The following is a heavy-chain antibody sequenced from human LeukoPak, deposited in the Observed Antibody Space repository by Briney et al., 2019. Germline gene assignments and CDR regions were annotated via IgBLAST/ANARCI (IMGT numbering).Heavy chain of an antibody. V-gene: IGHV3-33*01. Sequence: PGGSLRLACEASGFTFSNYGMHWVRQAPGKGLEWVAVIWYDGSNKYYADSVKGRFTISRDNSKNTLYLQMNSLRAEDTAVYYCARDKTPRRMVRGVIIYYYYGMDVWGQGTTVTVSS. CDR3: ARDKTPRRMVRGVIIYYYYGMDV. CDR2: IWYDGSNK. D-gene: IGHD3-10*01. CDR1: GFTFSNYG. J-gene: IGHJ6*02.